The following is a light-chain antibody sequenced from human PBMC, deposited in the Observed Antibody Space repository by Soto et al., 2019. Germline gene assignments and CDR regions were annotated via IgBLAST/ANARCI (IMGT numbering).Light chain of an antibody. V-gene: IGLV3-21*02. CDR3: QVWDYDTDHWV. J-gene: IGLJ3*02. Sequence: SYELTQPPSVSVALGQTARITCGGDNIGRKTVHWYQQMPGQAPVMVVYNDDVRPSGIPDRFSGSNSGNTATLTINRVAAGDEADYFCQVWDYDTDHWVFGGGTKVTVL. CDR1: NIGRKT. CDR2: NDD.